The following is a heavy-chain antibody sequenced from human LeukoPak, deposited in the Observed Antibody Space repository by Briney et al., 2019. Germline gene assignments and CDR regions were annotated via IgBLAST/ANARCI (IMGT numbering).Heavy chain of an antibody. Sequence: SETLSLTCTVSGGSISSSSYYWGWIRQPPGKGLEWIGSIYHSGSTYYNPSLKSRVTISVDTSKNQFSLKLSSVTAADTAVYYCARDEYYDYVWGSYRPNENWFDPWGQGTLVTVSS. J-gene: IGHJ5*02. CDR2: IYHSGST. D-gene: IGHD3-16*02. CDR3: ARDEYYDYVWGSYRPNENWFDP. CDR1: GGSISSSSYY. V-gene: IGHV4-39*07.